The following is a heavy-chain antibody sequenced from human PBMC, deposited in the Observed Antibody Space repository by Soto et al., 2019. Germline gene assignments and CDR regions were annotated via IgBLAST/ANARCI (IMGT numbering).Heavy chain of an antibody. D-gene: IGHD4-4*01. Sequence: ASVKVSCKASGYTFTSYGISWVRQAPGQGLEWMGWISAYSGNTNYAQKLQGRVTMTTDTSTSTAYMDLRSLRSDDTAVYYCARENLELDYSSADFDYWGQGTLVTVSS. CDR2: ISAYSGNT. CDR1: GYTFTSYG. J-gene: IGHJ4*02. CDR3: ARENLELDYSSADFDY. V-gene: IGHV1-18*01.